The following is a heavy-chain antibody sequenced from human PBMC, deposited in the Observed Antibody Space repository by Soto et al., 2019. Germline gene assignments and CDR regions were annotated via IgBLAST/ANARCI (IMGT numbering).Heavy chain of an antibody. Sequence: QVQLQESGPGLVKPSETLSLICTVSGDSISSTSHYWSWIRQPPGKGLEWIGYLYDSGTTNYNLPLQSPVTIXVXTXXNQVSLKLRSVTAADTAVYYCARTRRFGVGAWYDPWGQGTLVTVSS. CDR2: LYDSGTT. CDR3: ARTRRFGVGAWYDP. D-gene: IGHD3-3*01. CDR1: GDSISSTSHY. J-gene: IGHJ5*02. V-gene: IGHV4-61*01.